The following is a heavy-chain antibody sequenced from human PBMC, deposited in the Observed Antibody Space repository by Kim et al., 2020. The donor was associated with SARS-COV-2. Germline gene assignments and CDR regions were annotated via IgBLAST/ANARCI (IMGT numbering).Heavy chain of an antibody. CDR2: IYSGGST. D-gene: IGHD6-13*01. Sequence: GGSLRLSCAASGFTVSSNYMSWVRQAPGKGLEWVSVIYSGGSTYYADSVKGRFTISRDNSKNTLYLQMNSLRAEDTAVYYCARSRGIAAANLWFDPWGQGTLVPVSS. V-gene: IGHV3-53*01. CDR3: ARSRGIAAANLWFDP. CDR1: GFTVSSNY. J-gene: IGHJ5*02.